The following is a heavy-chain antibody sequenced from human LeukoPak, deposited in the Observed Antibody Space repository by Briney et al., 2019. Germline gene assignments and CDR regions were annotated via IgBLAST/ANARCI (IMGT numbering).Heavy chain of an antibody. D-gene: IGHD6-19*01. CDR3: AKDLKGYSSGWYDY. CDR2: IRYDGSNK. Sequence: GGSLRLSCAASGFTFSSDGMHWVRQAPGKGLEWVAFIRYDGSNKYYADSVKGRFTISRDNSKNTLYLQMNSLRAEDTAVYYCAKDLKGYSSGWYDYWGQGTLVTVSS. V-gene: IGHV3-30*02. CDR1: GFTFSSDG. J-gene: IGHJ4*02.